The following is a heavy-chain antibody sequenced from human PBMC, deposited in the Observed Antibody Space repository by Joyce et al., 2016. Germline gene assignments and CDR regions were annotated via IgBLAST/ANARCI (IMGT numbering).Heavy chain of an antibody. CDR1: GFTFSNYG. CDR2: RSYDGSNK. Sequence: QVQLVESGGGVVQPGRSLSLSCAASGFTFSNYGMHWVRKAPGKGLEWVSVRSYDGSNKYYVDSVKGRCTISRDNSKNTLYLQMNSLRPEDTAVYYCARALGWDSNSCHDYWGQGTLVTVSS. J-gene: IGHJ4*02. V-gene: IGHV3-30*03. D-gene: IGHD6-13*01. CDR3: ARALGWDSNSCHDY.